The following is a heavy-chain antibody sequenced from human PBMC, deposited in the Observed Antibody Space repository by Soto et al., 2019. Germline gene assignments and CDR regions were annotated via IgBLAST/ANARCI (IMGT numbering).Heavy chain of an antibody. V-gene: IGHV4-34*01. CDR2: INHSGST. J-gene: IGHJ6*03. Sequence: SETLYLTCAVYGGSFSGYYWSWIRQPPGKGLEWIGEINHSGSTNYNPSLQSRVTISVDTSKNQFSLKLSSVTAADTAVYYCARVIRLRFTDGGFFINWYYYCCNLVWCKGTSFSV. D-gene: IGHD3-3*01. CDR1: GGSFSGYY. CDR3: ARVIRLRFTDGGFFINWYYYCCNLV.